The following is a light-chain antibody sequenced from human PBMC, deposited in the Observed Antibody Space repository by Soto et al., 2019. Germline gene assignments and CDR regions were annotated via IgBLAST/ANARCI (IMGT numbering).Light chain of an antibody. CDR3: TSHTSADFRV. CDR1: SNDVGGYNF. J-gene: IGLJ1*01. Sequence: QSVLTQPRSVSGSPGQSVTISCTGTSNDVGGYNFVSWYQQYPGKAPKLIIYDVTKGPSGVPDRFSGSKSGNTASLTISGLQSEDEADYYCTSHTSADFRVFVPGNKVTVL. CDR2: DVT. V-gene: IGLV2-11*01.